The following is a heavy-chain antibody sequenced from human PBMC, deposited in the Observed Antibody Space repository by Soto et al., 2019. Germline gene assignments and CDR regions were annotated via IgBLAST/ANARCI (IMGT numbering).Heavy chain of an antibody. J-gene: IGHJ4*02. CDR1: GFTFSSYS. CDR2: ISSSSSYI. D-gene: IGHD3-16*02. CDR3: GRDGLVWGGVIVGYFDY. Sequence: EVQLVESGGGLVKPGGSLRLSCAASGFTFSSYSMNWVRQAPGKGLAWVSSISSSSSYIYYADSVKGRFTISRDNAKNSLYLQMNSLRAEDTAVYYCGRDGLVWGGVIVGYFDYWGQGTLVTVSS. V-gene: IGHV3-21*01.